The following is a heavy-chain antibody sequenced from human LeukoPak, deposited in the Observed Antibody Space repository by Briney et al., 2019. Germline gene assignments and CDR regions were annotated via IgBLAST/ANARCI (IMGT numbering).Heavy chain of an antibody. J-gene: IGHJ5*02. CDR1: GFTFSIYS. CDR2: ISSSSSYI. V-gene: IGHV3-21*01. Sequence: GGSLRLSCAASGFTFSIYSMNWVRQAPGKGLEWVSSISSSSSYIYYADSVKGRFTISRDNSKNTLYLQMNTLRAEDTAVYYCAADQWYSPRSWGQGTLLTVSS. D-gene: IGHD6-13*01. CDR3: AADQWYSPRS.